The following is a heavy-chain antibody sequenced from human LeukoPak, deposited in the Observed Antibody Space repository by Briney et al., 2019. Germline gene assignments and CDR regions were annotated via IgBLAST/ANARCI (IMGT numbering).Heavy chain of an antibody. J-gene: IGHJ2*01. D-gene: IGHD3-3*01. CDR1: GGSISSYY. CDR3: AXDQKVSXFWSGYYNWYFDL. Sequence: SETLSLTCTVSGGSISSYYWSWIRQPPGKGLEWIGYIYYSGSTNYNPSLKSRVTISVDTSKNQFSLKLSSVTAADTAVYYFAXDQKVSXFWSGYYNWYFDLWGRGTLVTVSS. V-gene: IGHV4-59*01. CDR2: IYYSGST.